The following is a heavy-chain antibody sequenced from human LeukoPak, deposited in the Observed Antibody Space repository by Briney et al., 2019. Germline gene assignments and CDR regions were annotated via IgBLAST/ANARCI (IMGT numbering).Heavy chain of an antibody. CDR1: GFTVSSDY. CDR3: AKWGDYDVLTGYYVSDY. J-gene: IGHJ4*02. Sequence: GGSLRLSCAASGFTVSSDYMSWVRQAPGKGLEWVSIIYSGGDTYYADSVKGRFTISRDNSKNTVFLQMNSLRAEDTAVYYCAKWGDYDVLTGYYVSDYWGQGTLVTVSS. D-gene: IGHD3-9*01. V-gene: IGHV3-53*01. CDR2: IYSGGDT.